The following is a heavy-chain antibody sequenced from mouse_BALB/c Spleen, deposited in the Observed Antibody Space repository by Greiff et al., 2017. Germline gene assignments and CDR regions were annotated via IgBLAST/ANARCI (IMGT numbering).Heavy chain of an antibody. CDR3: ARTGHYGSYFDY. D-gene: IGHD1-1*01. CDR2: ISSGSSTI. V-gene: IGHV5-17*02. J-gene: IGHJ2*01. Sequence: EVQVVESGGGLVQPGGSRKLSCAASGFTFSSFGMHWVRQAPEKGLEWVAYISSGSSTIYYADTVKGRFTISRDNPKNTLFLQMTSLRSEDTAMYYCARTGHYGSYFDYWGQGTTLTVSS. CDR1: GFTFSSFG.